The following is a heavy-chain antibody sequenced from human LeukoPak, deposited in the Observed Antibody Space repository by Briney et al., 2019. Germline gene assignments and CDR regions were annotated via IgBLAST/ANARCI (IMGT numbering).Heavy chain of an antibody. CDR1: GFTFSSYS. CDR3: ARDRLIAVAGTGDY. Sequence: GGSLRLSCAASGFTFSSYSMNWVRQAPGKGLEWVSSISSSSSYIYYADSVKGRFTISRDNAKNSLYLQMNSLRAEDTAVYYCARDRLIAVAGTGDYWGQGTLVTVSS. CDR2: ISSSSSYI. V-gene: IGHV3-21*01. D-gene: IGHD6-19*01. J-gene: IGHJ4*02.